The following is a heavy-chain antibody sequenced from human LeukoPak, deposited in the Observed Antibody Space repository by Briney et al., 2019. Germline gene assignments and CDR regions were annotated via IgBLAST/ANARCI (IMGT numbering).Heavy chain of an antibody. D-gene: IGHD3-16*02. CDR2: IYYGGSP. CDR3: ARQITFGGVIVRYYFDY. Sequence: SETASLTCNVSGGSISTTSNSWSWAWIRQRPGKGLEWIGSIYYGGSPYYNPSLKSRVTISVDTSKNQFSLKLSSVTAADTAVYYCARQITFGGVIVRYYFDYWGQGTLVTVSS. V-gene: IGHV4-39*01. J-gene: IGHJ4*02. CDR1: GGSISTTSNS.